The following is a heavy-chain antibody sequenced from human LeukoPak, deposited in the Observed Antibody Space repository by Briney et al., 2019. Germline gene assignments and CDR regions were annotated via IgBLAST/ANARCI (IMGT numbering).Heavy chain of an antibody. CDR1: GFTFSSYE. J-gene: IGHJ3*02. Sequence: ETGGSLRLSCAASGFTFSSYEMNWVRQAPGKGLEWVSYISSSGSTIYYADSVKGRFTISRDNAKNSLYLQMNSLRAEDTAVYYCASPMVRGVQADAYHIWGQGTMVTVSS. D-gene: IGHD3-10*01. CDR2: ISSSGSTI. CDR3: ASPMVRGVQADAYHI. V-gene: IGHV3-48*03.